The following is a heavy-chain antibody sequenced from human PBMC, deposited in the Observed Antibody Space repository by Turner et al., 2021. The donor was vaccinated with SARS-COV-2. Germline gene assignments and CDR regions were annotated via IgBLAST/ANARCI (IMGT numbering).Heavy chain of an antibody. CDR3: ARHQGSASGYDHGMNV. Sequence: QVQLQESGPGLVKPSETLCLTCIVSGGSISSKSWSWIRQSPGRGLEWIGYFYKIGSIDYNPTLRSRVTISVDTSKNQLSLNLISVTAADTAVYYCARHQGSASGYDHGMNVWGQGTAVIVSS. J-gene: IGHJ6*02. D-gene: IGHD1-26*01. CDR2: FYKIGSI. V-gene: IGHV4-59*08. CDR1: GGSISSKS.